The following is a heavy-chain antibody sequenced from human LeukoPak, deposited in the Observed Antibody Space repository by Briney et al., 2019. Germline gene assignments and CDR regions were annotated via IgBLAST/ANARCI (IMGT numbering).Heavy chain of an antibody. CDR2: IIPILGIA. V-gene: IGHV1-69*04. Sequence: GSSVKVSCEASGGTFSSYAISWVRQAPGQGLERMGRIIPILGIANYAQKFQGRVTITADKSTSTAYMELSSLRSEDTAVYYCATDHPSGGWELLVGGFDIWGQGTMVTVSS. CDR1: GGTFSSYA. D-gene: IGHD1-26*01. CDR3: ATDHPSGGWELLVGGFDI. J-gene: IGHJ3*02.